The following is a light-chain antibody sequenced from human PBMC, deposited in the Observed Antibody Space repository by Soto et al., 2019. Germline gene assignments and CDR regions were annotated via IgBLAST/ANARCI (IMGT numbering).Light chain of an antibody. CDR2: GAS. CDR3: QQYDNWPPT. J-gene: IGKJ5*01. Sequence: EIVLTQSPSTLSLSPVERATLSCSAIQMVSSRYLAWSQQKPGKAPRILIYGASSRATGIPDRFSGSGSGTDFTLTINSLQSEDFVVYYCQQYDNWPPTFGQGTRLEIK. V-gene: IGKV3-20*01. CDR1: QMVSSRY.